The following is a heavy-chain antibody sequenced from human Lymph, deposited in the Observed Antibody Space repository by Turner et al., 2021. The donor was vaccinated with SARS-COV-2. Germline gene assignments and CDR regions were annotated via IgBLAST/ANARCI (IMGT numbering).Heavy chain of an antibody. Sequence: EVQLLESGGGLVPPGGSLRLSCAASGFTFSSYAMSWVRQAQGKGREWVSVIRGSGGSTYYADSVKGRFTIARDNTKNTLYLQMNSLRAEDTAVYYCAKNEMAMIVVVITLFDYWGQGTLVTVSS. J-gene: IGHJ4*02. CDR1: GFTFSSYA. CDR3: AKNEMAMIVVVITLFDY. V-gene: IGHV3-23*01. D-gene: IGHD3-22*01. CDR2: IRGSGGST.